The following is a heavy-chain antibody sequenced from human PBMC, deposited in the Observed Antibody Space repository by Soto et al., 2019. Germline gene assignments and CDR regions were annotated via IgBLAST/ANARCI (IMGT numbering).Heavy chain of an antibody. CDR3: TTLHITMVRGPTPLNY. CDR2: IKSKTDGGTT. Sequence: PGGSLRLSCAASGCTFSNAWMSWIRQAPGKGLEWVGRIKSKTDGGTTDYAAPVKGRFTISRDDSKNTLYLQMNSLKTEDTAVYYCTTLHITMVRGPTPLNYWGQGTLVTVSS. V-gene: IGHV3-15*01. D-gene: IGHD3-10*01. J-gene: IGHJ4*02. CDR1: GCTFSNAW.